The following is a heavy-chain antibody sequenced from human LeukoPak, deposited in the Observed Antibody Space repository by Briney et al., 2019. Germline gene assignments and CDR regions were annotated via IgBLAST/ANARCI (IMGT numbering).Heavy chain of an antibody. CDR3: AKGAIWKPFDY. CDR1: GFAFSNFA. CDR2: IGGSGGST. D-gene: IGHD3-3*01. Sequence: GGSLRLSCAAPGFAFSNFAMSWVRQAPGKGLEWVSTIGGSGGSTYYADSVKGRFTISRDNSKNTLYLQMNSLRAEDTAVYYCAKGAIWKPFDYWGQGTLVTVSS. V-gene: IGHV3-23*01. J-gene: IGHJ4*02.